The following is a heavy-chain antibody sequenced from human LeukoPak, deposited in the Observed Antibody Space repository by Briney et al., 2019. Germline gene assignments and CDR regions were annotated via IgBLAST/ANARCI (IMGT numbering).Heavy chain of an antibody. V-gene: IGHV1-69*05. CDR2: IIPIFGTA. J-gene: IGHJ3*02. D-gene: IGHD6-19*01. CDR3: ARDYFAGGWMVDAFDI. CDR1: GGTFSSYA. Sequence: SVKVSCKASGGTFSSYAISWVRRAPGQGLEWMGRIIPIFGTANYAQRFQGRVTITTDESTSTAYMELSSLRSEDTAVYYCARDYFAGGWMVDAFDIWGQGTMVTVSS.